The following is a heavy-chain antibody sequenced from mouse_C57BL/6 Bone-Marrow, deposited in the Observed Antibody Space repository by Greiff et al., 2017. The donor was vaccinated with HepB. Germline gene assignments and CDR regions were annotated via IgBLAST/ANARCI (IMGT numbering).Heavy chain of an antibody. J-gene: IGHJ4*01. CDR2: IDPSDSYT. CDR1: GYTFTSYW. Sequence: VQLQQSGAELVMPGASVKLSCKASGYTFTSYWMHWVKQRPGQGLEWIGEIDPSDSYTNYNQKFKGKSTLTVDKSSSTAYMQLSSLTSEDSAVYYCARRGYYNYAMDYWGQGTSVTVSS. CDR3: ARRGYYNYAMDY. V-gene: IGHV1-69*01. D-gene: IGHD2-12*01.